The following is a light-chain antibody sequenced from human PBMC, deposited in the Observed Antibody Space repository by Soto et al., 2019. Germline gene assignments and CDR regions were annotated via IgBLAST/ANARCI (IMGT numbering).Light chain of an antibody. CDR3: QQYGSSRT. J-gene: IGKJ1*01. Sequence: EIVLTQSPGTLSFSPGERATLTCRASQSVSRSYLAWFQQKPGQAPRLLIYGASSRATGIPDRFSGSGSRTDFTLTIRRLEPEDFAVYYCQQYGSSRTFGQGTKVDIK. CDR1: QSVSRSY. CDR2: GAS. V-gene: IGKV3-20*01.